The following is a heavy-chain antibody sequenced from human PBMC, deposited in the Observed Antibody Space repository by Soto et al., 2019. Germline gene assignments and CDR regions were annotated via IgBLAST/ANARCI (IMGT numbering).Heavy chain of an antibody. J-gene: IGHJ4*02. Sequence: TLSLTCAVYGGSFSGYYWSWIRQPPGKGLEWIGEINHSGSTNYNPSLKSRVTISVDTSKNQFSLKLSSVTAADTAVYYCARRDSTHCSGGSCYFFDYWGQGTLVTVSS. CDR3: ARRDSTHCSGGSCYFFDY. CDR1: GGSFSGYY. V-gene: IGHV4-34*01. CDR2: INHSGST. D-gene: IGHD2-15*01.